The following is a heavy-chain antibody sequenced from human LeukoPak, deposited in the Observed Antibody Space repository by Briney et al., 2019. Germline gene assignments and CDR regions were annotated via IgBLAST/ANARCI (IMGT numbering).Heavy chain of an antibody. CDR3: ATLYGYFDY. V-gene: IGHV3-30*03. CDR2: ISYDGSNK. J-gene: IGHJ4*02. D-gene: IGHD2-2*02. Sequence: PGGSLRLSCAASGFTFSSYGMHWVRQAPGKGLEWVAVISYDGSNKYYADSMKGRFTISRDNSKNTLYLQMNSLRAEDTAVYYCATLYGYFDYWGQGTLVTVSS. CDR1: GFTFSSYG.